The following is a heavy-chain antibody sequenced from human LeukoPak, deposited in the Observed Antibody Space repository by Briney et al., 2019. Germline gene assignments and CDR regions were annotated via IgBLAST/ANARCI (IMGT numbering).Heavy chain of an antibody. V-gene: IGHV4-39*01. CDR3: ARTENYIAEDWFDP. CDR2: IEFSGNP. CDR1: GASINRCPYS. Sequence: SETLSLTCSVSGASINRCPYSWGWLRQSPEKGLEWIGSIEFSGNPYYNPSVQTRVAISLDTSSNQFSLNLTSVTAADTAVYYCARTENYIAEDWFDPGGQGSLVTVSS. J-gene: IGHJ5*01. D-gene: IGHD5-24*01.